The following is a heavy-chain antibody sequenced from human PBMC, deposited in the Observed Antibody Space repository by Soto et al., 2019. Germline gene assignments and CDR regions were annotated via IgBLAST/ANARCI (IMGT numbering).Heavy chain of an antibody. J-gene: IGHJ4*02. CDR1: GFTVSSNY. D-gene: IGHD6-19*01. V-gene: IGHV3-66*01. Sequence: GGSLRLSCAASGFTVSSNYMSWVRQAPGKGLEWVSVIYSGGSTYYADSVKGRFTISRDNSKNTLYLQMNSLRAEDTAVYYCARDKGGYSSGWFGYFDYWGQGTLVTVSS. CDR2: IYSGGST. CDR3: ARDKGGYSSGWFGYFDY.